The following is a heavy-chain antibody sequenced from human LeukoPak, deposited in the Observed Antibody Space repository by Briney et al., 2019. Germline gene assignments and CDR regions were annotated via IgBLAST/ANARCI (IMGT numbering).Heavy chain of an antibody. CDR3: AREDGSWGLDY. CDR2: SNHSGST. Sequence: SDTVSPMRTLSCPSVSSKSYYCTWIRQPPGRGLEWIGCSNHSGSTYYNPSLKSRVTISEDRSKKQFSLKLSSVTAADSAVYDGAREDGSWGLDYWGQGTLVTVSS. CDR1: CPSVSSKSYY. V-gene: IGHV4-39*07. D-gene: IGHD2-15*01. J-gene: IGHJ4*02.